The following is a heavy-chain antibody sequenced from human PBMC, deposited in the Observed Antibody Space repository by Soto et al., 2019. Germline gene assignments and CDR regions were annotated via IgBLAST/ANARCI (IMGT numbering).Heavy chain of an antibody. CDR1: GFTFSSYG. CDR2: IWYDGSNK. J-gene: IGHJ6*02. CDR3: ARGLYSSGWLNYGMDV. V-gene: IGHV3-33*01. Sequence: PGGSLRLSCAASGFTFSSYGMHWVRQAPGKGLEWVAVIWYDGSNKYYADSVKGRFTISRDNSKNTLYLQMNSLRAEDTAVYYCARGLYSSGWLNYGMDVWGQGTTVTVSS. D-gene: IGHD6-19*01.